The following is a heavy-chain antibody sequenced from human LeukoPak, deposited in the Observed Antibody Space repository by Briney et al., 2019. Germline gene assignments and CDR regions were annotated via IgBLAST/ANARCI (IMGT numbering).Heavy chain of an antibody. CDR1: GFTFSSYA. J-gene: IGHJ4*02. D-gene: IGHD6-13*01. V-gene: IGHV3-23*01. Sequence: GGSLRLSCAASGFTFSSYAMSWVRQAPGKGLEWVSAISGSGGSTYYADSVKGRFTISRDNSKNTLYLQMNSLRAEGTAVYYCATLAAAGTYRSDYWGQGTLVTVSS. CDR3: ATLAAAGTYRSDY. CDR2: ISGSGGST.